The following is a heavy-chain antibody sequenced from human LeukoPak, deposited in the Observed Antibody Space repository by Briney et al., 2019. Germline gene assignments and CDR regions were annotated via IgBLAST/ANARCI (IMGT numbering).Heavy chain of an antibody. CDR1: GGTLITHI. D-gene: IGHD2-2*01. V-gene: IGHV1-2*02. CDR3: ARDSGIVVVPAAPIDY. J-gene: IGHJ4*02. Sequence: ASVKVSCKASGGTLITHIISWVRQAPGQGLEWMGWINPNSGGTNYAQKFQGRVTMTRDTSISTAYMELSRLRSDDTAVYYCARDSGIVVVPAAPIDYWGQGTLVTVSS. CDR2: INPNSGGT.